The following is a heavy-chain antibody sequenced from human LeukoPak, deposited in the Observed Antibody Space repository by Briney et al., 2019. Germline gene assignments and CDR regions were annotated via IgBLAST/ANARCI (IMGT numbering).Heavy chain of an antibody. D-gene: IGHD6-19*01. V-gene: IGHV4-34*01. CDR1: GGSFSGYY. CDR3: ARGRGAVAGNLDY. Sequence: PSETLSLTCAVYGGSFSGYYWSWIRQPPGKGLEWIGEINHSGSTNYNPSLKSRVTISVDTSKNQFSLKLSSVTAADTAVYYCARGRGAVAGNLDYWGQGTLATVSS. CDR2: INHSGST. J-gene: IGHJ4*02.